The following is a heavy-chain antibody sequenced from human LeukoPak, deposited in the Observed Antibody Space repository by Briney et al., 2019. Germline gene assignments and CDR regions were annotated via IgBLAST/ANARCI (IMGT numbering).Heavy chain of an antibody. CDR3: ARGLAPYSYEYSGHDPYYYYNMDV. D-gene: IGHD3-22*01. CDR1: GYTFSTST. J-gene: IGHJ6*03. CDR2: INPKNGKT. Sequence: ASVKVSRKASGYTFSTSTISWVRQAAGQGLEWMGWINPKNGKTSYAQKFQDRVTMTENTSTSTAYMELSSLRSEDTAVYYCARGLAPYSYEYSGHDPYYYYNMDVWGKGTTVIISS. V-gene: IGHV1-8*01.